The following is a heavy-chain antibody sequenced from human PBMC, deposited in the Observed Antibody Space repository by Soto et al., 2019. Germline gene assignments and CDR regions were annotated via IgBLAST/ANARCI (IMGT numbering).Heavy chain of an antibody. D-gene: IGHD1-7*01. CDR2: IYYSGST. V-gene: IGHV4-59*01. Sequence: QVQLQESGPGLVKPSETLSLTCTVSGGSISSYYWSWIRQPPGKGLEWIGYIYYSGSTNYNPSLKSRVPRSLDTSKNQFSLKLSSVTAADTAVYYCAREGLTGTIGLYYYYGLDVWGQGTTVTVSS. CDR3: AREGLTGTIGLYYYYGLDV. CDR1: GGSISSYY. J-gene: IGHJ6*02.